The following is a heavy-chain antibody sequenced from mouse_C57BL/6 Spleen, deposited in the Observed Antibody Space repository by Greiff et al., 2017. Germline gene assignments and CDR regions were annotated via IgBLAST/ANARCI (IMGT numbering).Heavy chain of an antibody. CDR1: GYTFTSYR. J-gene: IGHJ2*01. V-gene: IGHV1-4*01. CDR3: ASGESSYRYYFDY. D-gene: IGHD6-1*01. CDR2: INPSNSYT. Sequence: QVQLQQPGAELVRPGASVKMSCKASGYTFTSYRMHWVKQRPGQGLEWIGNINPSNSYTKYNQKFKDKATLTADKSSSTAYMQLSSLTSEDSAVYYCASGESSYRYYFDYWGQGTTLTVSS.